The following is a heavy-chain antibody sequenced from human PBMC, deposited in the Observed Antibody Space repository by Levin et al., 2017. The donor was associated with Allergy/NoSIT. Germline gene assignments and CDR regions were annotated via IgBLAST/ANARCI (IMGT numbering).Heavy chain of an antibody. CDR3: AIFYGSGGYSEDKYFQH. Sequence: RPGGSLRLSCKGSGYIFSNYWIAWVRQMPGKGLECMGIIYPGDSDTRYSPSFQGQVTISADRSISTAYLQWSSLAPSDTAMYYCAIFYGSGGYSEDKYFQHWGQGTLVTVSS. V-gene: IGHV5-51*01. CDR1: GYIFSNYW. D-gene: IGHD3-10*01. J-gene: IGHJ1*01. CDR2: IYPGDSDT.